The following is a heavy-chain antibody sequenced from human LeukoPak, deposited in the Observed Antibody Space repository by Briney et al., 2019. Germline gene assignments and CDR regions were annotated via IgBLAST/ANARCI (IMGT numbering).Heavy chain of an antibody. J-gene: IGHJ3*02. CDR2: IYHSGST. D-gene: IGHD3-9*01. CDR3: ARGCFESRWASDI. CDR1: GGSISSGGHY. V-gene: IGHV4-30-2*01. Sequence: SQTLSLTCTVSGGSISSGGHYWSWIRQPPGKGLEWIGYIYHSGSTYYNPSLKSRVTISVDRSKNQFSLKLSSVTAADTAVYYCARGCFESRWASDIWGQGTMVTVSS.